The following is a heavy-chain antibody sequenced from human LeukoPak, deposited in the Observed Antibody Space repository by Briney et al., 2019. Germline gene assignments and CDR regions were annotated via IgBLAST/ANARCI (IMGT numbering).Heavy chain of an antibody. J-gene: IGHJ6*03. CDR3: ARDYSSSWVYYYYYYMDV. V-gene: IGHV4-38-2*02. CDR2: IYHSGST. D-gene: IGHD6-13*01. Sequence: SETLSLTCTVSGYSISRGYYWGWIRQPPGKGLEWIGIIYHSGSTYYNPSLKSRVTISVDTSKNQFSLKLSSVTAADTAVYYCARDYSSSWVYYYYYYMDVWGKGTTVTVSS. CDR1: GYSISRGYY.